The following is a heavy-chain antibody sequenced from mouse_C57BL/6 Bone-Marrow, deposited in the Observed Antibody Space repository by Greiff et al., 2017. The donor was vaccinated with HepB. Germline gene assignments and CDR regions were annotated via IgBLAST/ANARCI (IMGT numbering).Heavy chain of an antibody. Sequence: QVHVKQSGTELVKPGASVKLSCKASGYTFTSYWMHWVKQRPGQGLEWIGNINPSNGGTNYNEKFKSKATLTVDKSSSTAYMQLSSLTSEDSAVYYCARWSTTVVASFDYWGQGTTLTVSS. CDR1: GYTFTSYW. V-gene: IGHV1-53*01. D-gene: IGHD1-1*01. J-gene: IGHJ2*01. CDR3: ARWSTTVVASFDY. CDR2: INPSNGGT.